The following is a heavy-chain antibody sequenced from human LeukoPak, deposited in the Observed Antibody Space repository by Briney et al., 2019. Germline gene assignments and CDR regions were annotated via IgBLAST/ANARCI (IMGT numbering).Heavy chain of an antibody. V-gene: IGHV1-2*02. CDR3: ARSNGFDY. D-gene: IGHD2-8*01. J-gene: IGHJ4*02. CDR2: INPNRDAT. CDR1: GYTFTGYY. Sequence: ASVKVSCKASGYTFTGYYMHWVRQAPGQGLEWMGWINPNRDATKYAQNFQGRVAMTRDTSISTVHMELSSLRSDDTAVYYCARSNGFDYWGQGTLVTVSS.